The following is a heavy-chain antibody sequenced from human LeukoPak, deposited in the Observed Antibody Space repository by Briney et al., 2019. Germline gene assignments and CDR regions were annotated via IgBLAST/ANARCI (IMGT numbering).Heavy chain of an antibody. D-gene: IGHD6-19*01. CDR1: GYTFTAYY. J-gene: IGHJ4*02. V-gene: IGHV1-2*02. CDR2: INPNSGGT. Sequence: ASVKVSCKASGYTFTAYYMYWVRQAPGQGLEWMGWINPNSGGTKYAQKFQDRVTLTRGTSITTAYMELSRVRSDDTAVYYCTRLLYSSGWYPSGYWGQGTLVSVSS. CDR3: TRLLYSSGWYPSGY.